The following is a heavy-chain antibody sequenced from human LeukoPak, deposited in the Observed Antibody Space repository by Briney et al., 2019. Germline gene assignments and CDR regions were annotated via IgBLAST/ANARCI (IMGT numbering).Heavy chain of an antibody. CDR1: GFSFDDYD. D-gene: IGHD3-16*01. CDR2: INWNGGST. J-gene: IGHJ4*02. CDR3: AREEGGYFDY. Sequence: LTGGSLRLSCAASGFSFDDYDMSWVRQAPGKGLEWVSGINWNGGSTGYADSVKGRFTISRDNAKNSLYLQMSSLRAEDTALYYCAREEGGYFDYWGQGTLVTVSS. V-gene: IGHV3-20*04.